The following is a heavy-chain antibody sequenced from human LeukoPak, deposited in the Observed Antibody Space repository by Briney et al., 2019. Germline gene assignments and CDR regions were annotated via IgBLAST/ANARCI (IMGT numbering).Heavy chain of an antibody. CDR3: AKDYYGD. CDR1: GFTFSNYA. D-gene: IGHD3-10*01. CDR2: ISDSGDTP. V-gene: IGHV3-23*01. J-gene: IGHJ4*02. Sequence: GGSLRLSCTASGFTFSNYAMSWVRQAPGKGLKWVSSISDSGDTPYYADSVKGRFTISRDNSKNTLYPQMNSLRAEDTAVYHCAKDYYGDWGQGTLVTVSS.